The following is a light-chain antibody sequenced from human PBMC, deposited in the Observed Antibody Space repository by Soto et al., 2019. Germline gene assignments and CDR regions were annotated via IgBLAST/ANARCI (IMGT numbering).Light chain of an antibody. CDR3: QQSGRT. Sequence: EIVMTQSPATLSVSPGERVTLSCRASQSVSRFLAWYQHKPGQAPRLLMYATPGRAPGIPDRFSASGSGTDITLTINRLEPEDFAVYYCQQSGRTFGPGTKLEMK. CDR2: ATP. CDR1: QSVSRF. V-gene: IGKV3-20*01. J-gene: IGKJ2*01.